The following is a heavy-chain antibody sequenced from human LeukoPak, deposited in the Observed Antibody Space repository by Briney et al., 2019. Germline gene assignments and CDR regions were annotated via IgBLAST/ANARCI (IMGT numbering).Heavy chain of an antibody. CDR3: AKDPDYDSSGYPFDY. CDR2: ISGSGSPT. J-gene: IGHJ4*02. D-gene: IGHD3-22*01. V-gene: IGHV3-23*01. CDR1: GFTFSNYA. Sequence: GGSLRLSCAASGFTFSNYAMSWVRQAPGKGLEWVSTISGSGSPTYYIDSVKGRFTISRDNSKNTLYLQMNSLRAEDTAVYYCAKDPDYDSSGYPFDYWGQGTLVTVSS.